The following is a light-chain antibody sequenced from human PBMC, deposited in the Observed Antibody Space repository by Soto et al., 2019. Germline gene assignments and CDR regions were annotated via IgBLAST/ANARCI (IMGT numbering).Light chain of an antibody. V-gene: IGKV3-11*01. J-gene: IGKJ4*01. CDR3: QEGTYWPA. CDR1: QSVSGS. CDR2: DAS. Sequence: EIVLTQSPAILSLSPGEKATLSCRASQSVSGSLGWYQQKPGQAPRLIIYDASVRATGIPARFSGSGSGTGFTLTNSSLGAEDFAVYYCQEGTYWPAFGGGTKVEIK.